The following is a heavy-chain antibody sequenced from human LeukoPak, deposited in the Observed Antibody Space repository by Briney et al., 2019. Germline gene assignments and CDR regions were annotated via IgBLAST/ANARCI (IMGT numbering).Heavy chain of an antibody. D-gene: IGHD2-15*01. J-gene: IGHJ6*03. CDR1: GDSISSRSYY. V-gene: IGHV4-39*01. CDR2: IYYSGST. CDR3: ASFYCSGGSCYQYFSYYYMDV. Sequence: SQTLSLTCTVSGDSISSRSYYWGWIRQPPGKGLEWIGSIYYSGSTYYNPSLQSRVTISVDTSKNQFSLKLNSVTAADTAVYYCASFYCSGGSCYQYFSYYYMDVWGKGTTVTISS.